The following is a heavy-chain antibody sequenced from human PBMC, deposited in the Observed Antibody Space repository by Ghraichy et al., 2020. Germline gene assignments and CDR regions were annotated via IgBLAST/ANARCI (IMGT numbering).Heavy chain of an antibody. CDR2: IKSKVDGETT. Sequence: GGSLRLSCAASGLTFANAWMTWVRQAPGKGLEWVGRIKSKVDGETTDYAAPVKGRFTVSRDDSKNTLYLQMTSLKSDDTAVYYCRTVDPRWDHWGQGTMVTVSS. CDR3: RTVDPRWDH. D-gene: IGHD1-14*01. V-gene: IGHV3-15*01. CDR1: GLTFANAW. J-gene: IGHJ4*02.